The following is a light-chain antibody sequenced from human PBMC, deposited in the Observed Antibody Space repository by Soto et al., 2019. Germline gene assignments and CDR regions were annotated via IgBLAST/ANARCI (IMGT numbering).Light chain of an antibody. V-gene: IGKV3-20*01. CDR3: KKYGTSPRT. CDR2: GAS. Sequence: EIVLTQSPGTLSLSPGERATLSCRASQSVSSSYLAWYQQKPGRAPRLFIYGASTRATGIPDRFSGSGSGTDFTLTISRLEPEDFAVYYCKKYGTSPRTFGQGTKVDIK. CDR1: QSVSSSY. J-gene: IGKJ1*01.